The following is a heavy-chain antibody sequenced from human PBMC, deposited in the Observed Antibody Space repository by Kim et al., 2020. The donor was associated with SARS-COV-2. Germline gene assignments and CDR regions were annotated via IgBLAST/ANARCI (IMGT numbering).Heavy chain of an antibody. J-gene: IGHJ4*02. Sequence: GGSLRLSCAASGFTFSSYAMSWVRQAPGKGLEWVSAISGSGGSTYYADSVKGRFTISRDNSKNTLYLQMNSLRAEDTAVYYCAKAPIAVPPDDRYFDYWGQGTLVTVSS. CDR2: ISGSGGST. D-gene: IGHD6-19*01. V-gene: IGHV3-23*01. CDR3: AKAPIAVPPDDRYFDY. CDR1: GFTFSSYA.